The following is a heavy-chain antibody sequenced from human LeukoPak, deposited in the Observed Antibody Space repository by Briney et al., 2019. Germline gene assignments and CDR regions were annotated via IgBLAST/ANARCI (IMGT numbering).Heavy chain of an antibody. J-gene: IGHJ4*02. Sequence: PGGSLRLSCAASGFTFSSYAMSWVRQAPGRGLEWVSGISGSGGSTYNADSVKGRFTISRDNSKNTLFLQINSLRVDDTAVYYCAKDRGTAMVPLDYWGQGTLVTVSS. CDR2: ISGSGGST. CDR1: GFTFSSYA. V-gene: IGHV3-23*01. CDR3: AKDRGTAMVPLDY. D-gene: IGHD5-18*01.